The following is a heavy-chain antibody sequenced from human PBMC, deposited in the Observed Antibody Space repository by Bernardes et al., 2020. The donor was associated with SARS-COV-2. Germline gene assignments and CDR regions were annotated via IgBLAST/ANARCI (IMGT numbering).Heavy chain of an antibody. D-gene: IGHD3-22*01. V-gene: IGHV3-23*01. CDR3: AKEVSDDYYDTSGYAIMN. Sequence: GSLRLSCAASGFTFNNYAMIWLRQTPGKGLNWVSSISGSGVPTYYADSVSGRFTVSRDDSKNTVYLQMNSLRPEDTAVYFCAKEVSDDYYDTSGYAIMNWGPGTMVHVSS. J-gene: IGHJ3*01. CDR2: ISGSGVPT. CDR1: GFTFNNYA.